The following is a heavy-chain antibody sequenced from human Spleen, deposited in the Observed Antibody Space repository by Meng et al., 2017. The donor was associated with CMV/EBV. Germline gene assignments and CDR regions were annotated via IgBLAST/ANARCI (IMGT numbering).Heavy chain of an antibody. Sequence: GSLRLSCAVYGESFSGYYWSWIRQAPGKGLEWIGEMNDSGSSNYNPSLKSRVTISIDTSKNQFSLTVRSVTAADTAVYYCARALISSSHPFDIWGQGTMVTVSS. CDR3: ARALISSSHPFDI. CDR2: MNDSGSS. V-gene: IGHV4-34*01. D-gene: IGHD6-6*01. CDR1: GESFSGYY. J-gene: IGHJ3*02.